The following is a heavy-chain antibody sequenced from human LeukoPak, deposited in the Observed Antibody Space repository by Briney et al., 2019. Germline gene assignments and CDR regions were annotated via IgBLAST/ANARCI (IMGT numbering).Heavy chain of an antibody. J-gene: IGHJ4*02. D-gene: IGHD2-15*01. Sequence: SQTLSLTCAISGDSVSSNSADWNWIRQSPSGGLEWLGRTYYRSKWYYDYALSVKSRSTINPDTSENQFSLQLNSVTPDDTAVYYCARDGTWRLDYWGQGILVTVSS. CDR3: ARDGTWRLDY. CDR2: TYYRSKWYY. CDR1: GDSVSSNSAD. V-gene: IGHV6-1*01.